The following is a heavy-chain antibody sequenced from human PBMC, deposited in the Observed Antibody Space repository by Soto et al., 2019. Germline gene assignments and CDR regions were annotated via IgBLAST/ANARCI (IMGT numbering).Heavy chain of an antibody. V-gene: IGHV6-1*01. CDR1: GDSVSSNSAG. CDR3: ARGEQYSGRIFDF. D-gene: IGHD1-26*01. J-gene: IGHJ4*01. Sequence: SQTLSLTCAITGDSVSSNSAGWSWVRQSPSRGLEWLGRTYYRSKWYYEYAVSVRGRITINPDTSKNQYSLQLNSVTPEDTAVYFCARGEQYSGRIFDFWGQGTLVTVSS. CDR2: TYYRSKWYY.